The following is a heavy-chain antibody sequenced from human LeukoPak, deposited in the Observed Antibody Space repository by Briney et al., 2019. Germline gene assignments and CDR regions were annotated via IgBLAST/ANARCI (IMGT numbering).Heavy chain of an antibody. CDR1: GGSFSGYY. CDR2: INHSEST. D-gene: IGHD1-14*01. V-gene: IGHV4-34*01. CDR3: ARHHPYYYYYMDV. Sequence: NPSETLSLTCAVYGGSFSGYYWSWIRQPPGKGLEWIGEINHSESTNYNPSLKSRVTTSVDTSKNQFSLKLSSVTAADTAVYYCARHHPYYYYYMDVWGKGTTVTVSS. J-gene: IGHJ6*03.